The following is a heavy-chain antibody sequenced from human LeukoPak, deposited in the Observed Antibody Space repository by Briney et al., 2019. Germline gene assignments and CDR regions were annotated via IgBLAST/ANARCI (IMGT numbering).Heavy chain of an antibody. CDR1: NGSISTYY. CDR2: IYSGGTT. V-gene: IGHV4-4*09. Sequence: SETLSLTCTVSNGSISTYYWSWIRQPPGKGLEWIGYIYSGGTTNSNPSLKSRVTISVDTSKNQFSLKLSSVTAADTAVYYCARVYYYDSSDLYFDPWGQGTLVTVSS. D-gene: IGHD3-22*01. J-gene: IGHJ5*02. CDR3: ARVYYYDSSDLYFDP.